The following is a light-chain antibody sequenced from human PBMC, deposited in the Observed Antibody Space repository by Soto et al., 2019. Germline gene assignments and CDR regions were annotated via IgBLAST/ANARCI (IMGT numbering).Light chain of an antibody. J-gene: IGKJ5*01. Sequence: EIVLTQFPATLSLFPGETATLSCRASQTVGTYLAWYQQKPGQAPRLLISDASNRATGVPTRFSGSGSGTDFTLTISSLEPEDFAVYFCQQHNNWPRITFDQGTRLEIK. CDR3: QQHNNWPRIT. CDR1: QTVGTY. CDR2: DAS. V-gene: IGKV3-11*01.